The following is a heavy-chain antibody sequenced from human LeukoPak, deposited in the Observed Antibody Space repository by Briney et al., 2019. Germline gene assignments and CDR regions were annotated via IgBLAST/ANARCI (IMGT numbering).Heavy chain of an antibody. V-gene: IGHV4-59*01. CDR2: IYYNGST. D-gene: IGHD6-13*01. Sequence: SETLSLTCAVSGGSLSSFYWSWIRQPPGKGLEWIGYIYYNGSTNYNPSLKSRVTISIDTSKNQFSLKLSSVTAADTAVYYCAKMALRSSWVNWFDLWGQGTLVTVSS. J-gene: IGHJ5*02. CDR3: AKMALRSSWVNWFDL. CDR1: GGSLSSFY.